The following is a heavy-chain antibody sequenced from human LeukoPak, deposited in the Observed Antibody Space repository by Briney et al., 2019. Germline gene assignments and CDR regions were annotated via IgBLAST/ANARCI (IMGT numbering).Heavy chain of an antibody. CDR3: AREPHSGSYPDC. CDR2: ISGGGDGT. V-gene: IGHV3-23*01. J-gene: IGHJ4*02. Sequence: GGSLRLSCAASGFTFASYAMSWVRQAPGKGLEWVSAISGGGDGTYYADSVKGRFTISRDNSKNTLYLQMNSLRAEDTAVYYCAREPHSGSYPDCWGQGTLVTVSS. CDR1: GFTFASYA. D-gene: IGHD1-26*01.